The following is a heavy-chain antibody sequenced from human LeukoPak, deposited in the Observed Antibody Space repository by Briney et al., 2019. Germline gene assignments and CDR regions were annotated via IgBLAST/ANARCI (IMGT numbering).Heavy chain of an antibody. D-gene: IGHD6-19*01. Sequence: GGSLRLSCAASGFTFSSYSMNWVRQAPGKGLEWVSYISSSGSSIYYADSVKGRFTISRDNAKNSLYLQMNSLRAEDTAVYYCGSVAGTVDYWGQGTLVTVSS. J-gene: IGHJ4*02. CDR3: GSVAGTVDY. CDR2: ISSSGSSI. CDR1: GFTFSSYS. V-gene: IGHV3-48*04.